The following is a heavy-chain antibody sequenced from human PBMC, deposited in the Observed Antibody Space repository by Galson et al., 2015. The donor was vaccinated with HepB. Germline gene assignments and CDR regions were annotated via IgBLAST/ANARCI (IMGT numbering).Heavy chain of an antibody. D-gene: IGHD4-17*01. Sequence: SLRLSCAASGFTFSSYAMYWVRQAPGKGLGWVAGISYDGTNKYYADSVKGRFTISRDNSKNTLSLQMTFLSAEDTAIYYCARDRGTTVTKAYGMDVWGQGTTVTVFS. J-gene: IGHJ6*02. CDR2: ISYDGTNK. V-gene: IGHV3-30-3*01. CDR1: GFTFSSYA. CDR3: ARDRGTTVTKAYGMDV.